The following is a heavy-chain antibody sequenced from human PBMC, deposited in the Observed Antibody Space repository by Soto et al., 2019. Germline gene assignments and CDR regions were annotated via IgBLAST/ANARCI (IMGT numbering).Heavy chain of an antibody. CDR2: ISSSSSYI. Sequence: EVQLVESGGGLVKPGGSLRLSCAGSGFTFGSSTMTWVRQAPGKGLEWVSSISSSSSYIYQPDSLKGRFTISRDNAKKSVFLEMSSLSAEDTAVYYCARDLGELYTIWGQGTLVSVSS. D-gene: IGHD3-10*01. V-gene: IGHV3-21*01. CDR1: GFTFGSST. J-gene: IGHJ4*02. CDR3: ARDLGELYTI.